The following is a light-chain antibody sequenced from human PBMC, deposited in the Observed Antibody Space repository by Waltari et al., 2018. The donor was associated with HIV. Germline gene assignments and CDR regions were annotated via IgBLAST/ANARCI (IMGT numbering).Light chain of an antibody. CDR2: DVS. V-gene: IGLV2-14*01. CDR1: TSDVGGYNY. CDR3: SSYTSSSILVV. J-gene: IGLJ2*01. Sequence: QSALTQPASVSASPGQSITISCTGPTSDVGGYNYATSDQQHPGKAPTRMIYDVSKRPSGVSTRFSGSKSGNTASLTISGLQAEDEADYYCSSYTSSSILVVFGGGTKLTVL.